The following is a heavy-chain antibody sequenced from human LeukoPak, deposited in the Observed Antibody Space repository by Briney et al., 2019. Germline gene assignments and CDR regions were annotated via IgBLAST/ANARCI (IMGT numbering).Heavy chain of an antibody. J-gene: IGHJ4*02. V-gene: IGHV3-48*03. Sequence: GGSLRLSCAASGFTFSSYEMNWVRQAPGKGLEWVSYISSSGSTIYYADSVKGRFTISRDNAKNSLYLQMDSLRAEDTAVYYCARDEAATPTPLGYWGQGTLVTVSS. D-gene: IGHD6-25*01. CDR1: GFTFSSYE. CDR2: ISSSGSTI. CDR3: ARDEAATPTPLGY.